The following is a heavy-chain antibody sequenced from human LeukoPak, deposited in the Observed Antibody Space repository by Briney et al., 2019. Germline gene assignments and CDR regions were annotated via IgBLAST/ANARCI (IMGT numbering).Heavy chain of an antibody. V-gene: IGHV4-39*01. D-gene: IGHD1-7*01. J-gene: IGHJ4*02. CDR2: MYYSGTT. Sequence: SETLSLSCTVSGVYISTNSYYWGWVRQPPGKGLEWIGSMYYSGTTYYNPSRKSRVTISVDTSKNQFSLKLSSLTAADTAVYYCAVTGTSSHYFDYWGQGSLVTVSS. CDR1: GVYISTNSYY. CDR3: AVTGTSSHYFDY.